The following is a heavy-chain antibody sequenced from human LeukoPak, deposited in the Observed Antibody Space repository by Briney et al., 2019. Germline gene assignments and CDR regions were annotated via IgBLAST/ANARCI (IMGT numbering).Heavy chain of an antibody. V-gene: IGHV3-7*01. CDR1: GFTFSHYW. D-gene: IGHD5-12*01. CDR3: VSQQVAPP. CDR2: IKEDGSIE. J-gene: IGHJ5*02. Sequence: GGSLRLSCVASGFTFSHYWMSWVRQAPGKGLEWVANIKEDGSIEDYVDSVKGRFTVSRDNAKNSLYLEMNSPRVEDTAVYYCVSQQVAPPWGQGTLVIVSS.